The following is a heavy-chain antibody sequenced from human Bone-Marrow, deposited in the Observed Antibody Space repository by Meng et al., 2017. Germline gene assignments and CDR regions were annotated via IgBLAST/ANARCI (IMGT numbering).Heavy chain of an antibody. CDR2: IIPIFGTA. D-gene: IGHD1-20*01. CDR1: GSNFPDYY. V-gene: IGHV1-69*06. Sequence: QGPLVQTGSELRKPGASAKVACKPSGSNFPDYYIHWVRQAPGQGLELMGGIIPIFGTANYAQKFQGRVTITADKSTSTAYMELSSLRSEDTAVYYCARDGLGNWNYIDYWGQGTLVTVSS. CDR3: ARDGLGNWNYIDY. J-gene: IGHJ4*02.